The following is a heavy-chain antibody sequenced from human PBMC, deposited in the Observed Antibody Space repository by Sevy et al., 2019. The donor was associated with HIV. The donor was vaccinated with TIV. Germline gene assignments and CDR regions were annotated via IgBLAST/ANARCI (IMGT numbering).Heavy chain of an antibody. J-gene: IGHJ4*02. V-gene: IGHV1-18*01. CDR3: ARDPLSRATGTFDY. Sequence: ASVKVSCKASGYTFTSYGISWVRQAPGQGLEWMGWISAYNGNTNYVQKLQGRVTMTTDTSTSTAYMELRSLRSDDTAVYYCARDPLSRATGTFDYWGQGTLVTVSS. D-gene: IGHD1-1*01. CDR2: ISAYNGNT. CDR1: GYTFTSYG.